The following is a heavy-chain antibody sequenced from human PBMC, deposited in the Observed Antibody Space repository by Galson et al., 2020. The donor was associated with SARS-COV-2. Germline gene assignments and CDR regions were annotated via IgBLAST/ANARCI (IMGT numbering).Heavy chain of an antibody. J-gene: IGHJ6*02. CDR3: ARAGLLWFGELLPDYYYGMAV. CDR2: INTNTGNP. CDR1: GYTFTSYA. D-gene: IGHD3-10*01. V-gene: IGHV7-4-1*02. Sequence: ASVKVSCKASGYTFTSYAMNWVRQAPGQGLEWMGWINTNTGNPTYAQGFTGRFVFSLDTSVSTAYLQISSLKAEDTAVYYCARAGLLWFGELLPDYYYGMAVWGQGTTVTVSS.